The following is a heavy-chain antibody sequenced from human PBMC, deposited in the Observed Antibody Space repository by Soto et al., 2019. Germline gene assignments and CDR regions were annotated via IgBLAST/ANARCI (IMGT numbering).Heavy chain of an antibody. V-gene: IGHV1-18*01. CDR2: ISAYNGNT. D-gene: IGHD3-9*01. Sequence: ASVKVSCKASGYTFTSYGISWVRQAPGQGLEWMGWISAYNGNTNYAQKLQGRVTMTTDTSTSTAYMELRSLRSDDTAVYYCARDSNYDILTVYNWFDPWGQGTRVTVSS. CDR3: ARDSNYDILTVYNWFDP. CDR1: GYTFTSYG. J-gene: IGHJ5*02.